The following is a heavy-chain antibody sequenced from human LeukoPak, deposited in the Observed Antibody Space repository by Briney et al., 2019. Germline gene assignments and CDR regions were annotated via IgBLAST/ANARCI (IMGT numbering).Heavy chain of an antibody. J-gene: IGHJ6*03. CDR2: IYTSGST. CDR1: GGSISSYY. Sequence: SETLSLTCTVAGGSISSYYWSWIRQPAGKGLMWIGRIYTSGSTNYNPSLKGRVTFLVDTSKNQFSLKLSSVTAADTAVYYCRRSSGRTDYYYYYYIDVWGKGTTVTVSS. V-gene: IGHV4-4*07. D-gene: IGHD6-19*01. CDR3: RRSSGRTDYYYYYYIDV.